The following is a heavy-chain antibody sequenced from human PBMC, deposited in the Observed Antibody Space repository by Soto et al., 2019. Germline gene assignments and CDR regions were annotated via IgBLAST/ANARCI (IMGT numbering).Heavy chain of an antibody. V-gene: IGHV1-69*13. D-gene: IGHD4-17*01. CDR3: AKSAPMDAGDKYYYDF. CDR2: IIPFFGTA. CDR1: GGTFSTFG. Sequence: SVKVSCKASGGTFSTFGISWVRQAPGQGLEWMGGIIPFFGTARYSQRFEDRITITADESTNTVYMDLRSLTSEDTAIYYCAKSAPMDAGDKYYYDFWGQGALVTVSS. J-gene: IGHJ4*02.